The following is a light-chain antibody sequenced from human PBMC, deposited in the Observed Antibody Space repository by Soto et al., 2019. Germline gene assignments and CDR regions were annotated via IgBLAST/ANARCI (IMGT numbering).Light chain of an antibody. CDR3: QHYNSYSEA. V-gene: IGKV1-5*03. J-gene: IGKJ1*01. Sequence: DIQMTQSPSTLSGSVGDRVTITCRASQTISSWLAGYQQKPGKAPKLLIYKASTLKSGVPSRFSGSGSGTEFTLTISSLQPDDFATYYCQHYNSYSEAFGQGTKVEL. CDR1: QTISSW. CDR2: KAS.